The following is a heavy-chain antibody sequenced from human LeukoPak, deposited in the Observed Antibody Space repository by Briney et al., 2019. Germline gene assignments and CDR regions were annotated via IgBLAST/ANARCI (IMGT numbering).Heavy chain of an antibody. D-gene: IGHD4-17*01. CDR3: ARQATVPRGKYFDY. CDR2: IYPGDSDT. J-gene: IGHJ4*02. V-gene: IGHV5-51*01. Sequence: GESLKISCKVSGYSFSSHWIGWVRQMSGKGLEWMGIIYPGDSDTRYSPSFQGRVTISADKSISTAYLQWSSLKASDTAMYYCARQATVPRGKYFDYWGQGTLVIVSS. CDR1: GYSFSSHW.